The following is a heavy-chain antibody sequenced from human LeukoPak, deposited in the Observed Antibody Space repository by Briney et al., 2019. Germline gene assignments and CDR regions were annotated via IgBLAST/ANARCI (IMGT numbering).Heavy chain of an antibody. J-gene: IGHJ5*02. CDR3: ARCVAVAAWFDP. Sequence: PSETLSLTCTVSGGSIGAYYWYWIRQPPGKGLEWIGYIYYSGSTKYNPSLKSRATISVDTSKTQFSLKLSSVNAADTAVYYCARCVAVAAWFDPWGQGTLVTVSS. CDR1: GGSIGAYY. D-gene: IGHD6-19*01. V-gene: IGHV4-59*08. CDR2: IYYSGST.